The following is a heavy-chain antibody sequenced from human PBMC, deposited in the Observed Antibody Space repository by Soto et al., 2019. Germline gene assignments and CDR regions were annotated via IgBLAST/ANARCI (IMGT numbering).Heavy chain of an antibody. Sequence: EVQLAESGGGMVQPGGSLRLSCVASGFTFSSYDMHWVRQAPGKGVEYVSSISSNGGTTYYGKSVKGRLTNYRDNSKTTLYLQMGSLRAEDMAVYYCVRRVSGTYDYWGQGTLVTVSS. CDR1: GFTFSSYD. D-gene: IGHD3-10*01. CDR3: VRRVSGTYDY. J-gene: IGHJ4*02. CDR2: ISSNGGTT. V-gene: IGHV3-64*01.